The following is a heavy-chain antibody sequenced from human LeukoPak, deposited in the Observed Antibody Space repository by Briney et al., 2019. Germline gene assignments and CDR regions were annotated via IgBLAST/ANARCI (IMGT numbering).Heavy chain of an antibody. CDR1: GFTFSDYY. J-gene: IGHJ4*02. CDR3: ARAEFGVVRYFDY. V-gene: IGHV3-11*01. CDR2: ISSSGSTI. D-gene: IGHD3-3*01. Sequence: GGSLRLSCAASGFTFSDYYMSWIRQAPGKGLEWVSYISSSGSTIYYADSVKGRFTISRDNAKNSLYLQTNSLRAEDTAVYYCARAEFGVVRYFDYWGQGTLVTVSS.